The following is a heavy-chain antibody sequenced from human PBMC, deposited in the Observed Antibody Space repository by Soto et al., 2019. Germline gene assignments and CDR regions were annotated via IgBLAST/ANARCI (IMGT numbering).Heavy chain of an antibody. D-gene: IGHD6-6*01. Sequence: QVQLVQSGAEVKKPGASVKVSCKASGYTFTGYYMHWVRQAPGQGLEWMGWINPNSGGTNYAQKFQGWVTMTRDTSISTAYMELSRVRSDDTAVYYCASGVGYSCSSGYYYGMDFWGQGTTVTVSS. J-gene: IGHJ6*02. CDR1: GYTFTGYY. V-gene: IGHV1-2*04. CDR3: ASGVGYSCSSGYYYGMDF. CDR2: INPNSGGT.